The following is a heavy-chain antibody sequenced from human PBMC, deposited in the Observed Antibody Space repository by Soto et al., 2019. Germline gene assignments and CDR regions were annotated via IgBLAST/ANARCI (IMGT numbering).Heavy chain of an antibody. CDR2: IFWDDDK. D-gene: IGHD1-26*01. CDR3: AHRGSGSYLSSFDY. CDR1: GFSLSTRGVG. Sequence: SGPTLVNPTQSLTLTCTFSGFSLSTRGVGVGWIRQPPGKALEWLALIFWDDDKHYSPSLKSRLTITKDTSKNQVVVTMTNMDPVDTATYYCAHRGSGSYLSSFDYWGQGALVTVSS. V-gene: IGHV2-5*02. J-gene: IGHJ4*02.